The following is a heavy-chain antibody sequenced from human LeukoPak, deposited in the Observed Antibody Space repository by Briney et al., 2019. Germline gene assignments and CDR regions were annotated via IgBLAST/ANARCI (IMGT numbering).Heavy chain of an antibody. CDR1: AFTFSSYG. CDR2: ISYDGSDR. CDR3: ARETVGLDY. D-gene: IGHD4-23*01. V-gene: IGHV3-30*03. Sequence: GGSLRLSCAASAFTFSSYGMHWVRQAPGKGLEWVAVISYDGSDRYYADSVKGRFTISRDNSKNTLYLQINSLRDEDTAVYYCARETVGLDYWGQGTLVTVSS. J-gene: IGHJ4*02.